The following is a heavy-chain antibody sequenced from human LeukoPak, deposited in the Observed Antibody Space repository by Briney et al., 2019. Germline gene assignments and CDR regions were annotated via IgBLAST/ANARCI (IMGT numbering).Heavy chain of an antibody. CDR3: AVGTTHYYMDV. CDR1: GGSIRGDY. Sequence: SETLSLTCTVSGGSIRGDYWSWVRQPPGKGLEWIAYIYYSGSTNYNPSLKSRVTISLDTSKNQFSLKLSSVTAAHTSVYYCAVGTTHYYMDVWGKGTTVTVSS. D-gene: IGHD1-1*01. CDR2: IYYSGST. J-gene: IGHJ6*03. V-gene: IGHV4-59*08.